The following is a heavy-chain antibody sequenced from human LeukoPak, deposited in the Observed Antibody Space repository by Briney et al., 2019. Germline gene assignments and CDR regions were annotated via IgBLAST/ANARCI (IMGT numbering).Heavy chain of an antibody. J-gene: IGHJ4*02. CDR3: ARDRWGYSYGGD. Sequence: SGGSLRLSCAASGFTFSSYWMSWVRQAPGKGLEWVANIKEDGRQKYYVDSVKGRFTISRDNAKNSLYLQMNRLRAEDAAVYYCARDRWGYSYGGDWGQGTLVTVSS. D-gene: IGHD5-18*01. V-gene: IGHV3-7*01. CDR1: GFTFSSYW. CDR2: IKEDGRQK.